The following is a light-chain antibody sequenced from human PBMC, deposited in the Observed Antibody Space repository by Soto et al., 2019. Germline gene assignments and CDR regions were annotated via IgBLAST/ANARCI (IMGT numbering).Light chain of an antibody. CDR3: HQYFSWPQT. J-gene: IGKJ1*01. Sequence: ETVMTQSPVTLSVSPGEGVTLSCRATQTVGSSLAWYQQKPGQPPRLLIYGASTRATGVPDRFSGSDSGTEFTLTISSLQSEDFAVYDCHQYFSWPQTFGQGTKVEFK. CDR2: GAS. V-gene: IGKV3-15*01. CDR1: QTVGSS.